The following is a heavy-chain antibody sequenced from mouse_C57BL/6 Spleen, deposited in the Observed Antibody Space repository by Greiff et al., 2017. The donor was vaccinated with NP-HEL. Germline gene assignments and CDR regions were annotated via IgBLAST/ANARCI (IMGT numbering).Heavy chain of an antibody. CDR1: GYSISSGYY. D-gene: IGHD1-1*01. V-gene: IGHV3-6*01. J-gene: IGHJ3*01. CDR3: ARDRDYYGSFWFAY. Sequence: EVKLVESGPGLVKPSQSLSLTCSVTGYSISSGYYWNWIRQFPGNKLEWMGYISYDGSNNYNPSLKNRISITRDTSKNQFFLKLNSVTTEDTATYYCARDRDYYGSFWFAYWGQGTLVTVSA. CDR2: ISYDGSN.